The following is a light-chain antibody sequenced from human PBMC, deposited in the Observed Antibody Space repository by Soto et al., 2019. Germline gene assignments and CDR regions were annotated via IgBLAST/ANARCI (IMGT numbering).Light chain of an antibody. CDR3: QERANWPRGT. CDR2: DTS. J-gene: IGKJ5*01. CDR1: QSVGTF. Sequence: IVLTQSPATLSLSPWERATLSCRASQSVGTFLAWYQQKPGQAPRLLIYDTSNRATDIPARFSGSGSGTDFTLTISSLASEDSALYYCQERANWPRGTFGQGTRLEIK. V-gene: IGKV3-11*01.